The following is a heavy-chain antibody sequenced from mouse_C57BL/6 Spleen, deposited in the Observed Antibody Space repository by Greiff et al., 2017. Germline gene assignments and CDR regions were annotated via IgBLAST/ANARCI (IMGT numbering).Heavy chain of an antibody. Sequence: QVQLQQPGAELVKPGASVKMSCKASGYTFTSYWITWVKQRPGQGLEWIGDIYPGSGSTNYNEKFKSKATLTVDTSSSTAYRQLSSLTSEDSAVYYCARGGTTVVAGDFEVWGTGTTVTVSS. J-gene: IGHJ1*03. V-gene: IGHV1-55*01. CDR2: IYPGSGST. CDR3: ARGGTTVVAGDFEV. CDR1: GYTFTSYW. D-gene: IGHD1-1*01.